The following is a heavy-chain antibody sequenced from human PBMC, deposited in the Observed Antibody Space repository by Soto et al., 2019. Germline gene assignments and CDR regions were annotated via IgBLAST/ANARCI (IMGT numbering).Heavy chain of an antibody. CDR3: ARVLGYCSSTSCSTANWFDP. J-gene: IGHJ5*02. CDR1: GFTFDDYG. Sequence: GGSLRLSCAASGFTFDDYGMSWVRQAPGKGLEWVSGINWNGGSTGYADSVKGRFTISRDNAKNSLYLQMNSLRAEDTALYHCARVLGYCSSTSCSTANWFDPWGQGTLVTVSS. CDR2: INWNGGST. D-gene: IGHD2-2*01. V-gene: IGHV3-20*01.